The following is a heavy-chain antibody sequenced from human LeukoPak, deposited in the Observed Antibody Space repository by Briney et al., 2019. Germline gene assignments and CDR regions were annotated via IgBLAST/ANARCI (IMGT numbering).Heavy chain of an antibody. CDR1: GFTFSSYS. D-gene: IGHD5-24*01. CDR2: ISSSSSYI. J-gene: IGHJ6*02. CDR3: AREGDGYTTKDGANYYGMDV. Sequence: PGGSLRLSCAASGFTFSSYSMNWVRQAPGKGLEWVSSISSSSSYIYYADSVKGRFTISRDNAKNSLYLQMNSLRAEDTAVYYCAREGDGYTTKDGANYYGMDVWGQGTTVTVSS. V-gene: IGHV3-21*01.